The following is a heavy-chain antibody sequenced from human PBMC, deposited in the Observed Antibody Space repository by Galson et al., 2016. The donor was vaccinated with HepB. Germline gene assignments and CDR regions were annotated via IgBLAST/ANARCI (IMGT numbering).Heavy chain of an antibody. D-gene: IGHD2-21*02. V-gene: IGHV3-30*03. J-gene: IGHJ4*02. Sequence: SLRLSCAASGFTLSNSAMHWVRQAPGKGPEWVAKISYDAKNVYYAEFLRGRSAISRDYSKNSPYLEMNSLRVEDTAVYYCAADATTIVTAFDYWGQGTLVTVSS. CDR1: GFTLSNSA. CDR2: ISYDAKNV. CDR3: AADATTIVTAFDY.